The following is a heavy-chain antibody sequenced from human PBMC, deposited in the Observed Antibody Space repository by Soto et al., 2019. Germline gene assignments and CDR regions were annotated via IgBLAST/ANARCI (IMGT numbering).Heavy chain of an antibody. J-gene: IGHJ4*02. V-gene: IGHV3-30*03. CDR3: ARSYCGDNCALDY. CDR1: GFTFSTYG. D-gene: IGHD2-21*02. Sequence: PGGSLRLSCAASGFTFSTYGMHWVRQAPGKGLEWVAVISYDGSKKDYADSVKGRFTISRDNSKYTLYLQTNSLRAEDTAVYYCARSYCGDNCALDYWGQGTPVTVSS. CDR2: ISYDGSKK.